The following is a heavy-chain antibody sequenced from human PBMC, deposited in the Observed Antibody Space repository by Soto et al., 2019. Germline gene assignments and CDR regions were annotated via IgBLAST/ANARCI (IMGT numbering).Heavy chain of an antibody. CDR3: ARDVHYYDSSGLGY. J-gene: IGHJ4*02. D-gene: IGHD3-22*01. Sequence: PGGSLRLSCAASGFTVSSNYMSWVRQAPGKGLEWVSVIYSGGSTYYADSVKGRFTISRDNSKNTLYLQMNSLRAEDTAVYYCARDVHYYDSSGLGYWGQGTLVPVSS. V-gene: IGHV3-53*01. CDR1: GFTVSSNY. CDR2: IYSGGST.